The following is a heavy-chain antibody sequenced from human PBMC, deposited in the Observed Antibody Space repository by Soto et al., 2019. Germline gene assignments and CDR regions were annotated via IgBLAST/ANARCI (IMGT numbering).Heavy chain of an antibody. CDR3: ARDRYYGSGSYYPSHDAFDI. V-gene: IGHV1-69*04. CDR1: GGTFSSYT. D-gene: IGHD3-10*01. J-gene: IGHJ3*02. Sequence: ASVKVSCKASGGTFSSYTISWVRQAPGQGLEWMGRIIPILGIANYAQKFQGRVTITADKSTSTAYMELSSLRSEDTAVYYCARDRYYGSGSYYPSHDAFDIWGQGTMVTVSS. CDR2: IIPILGIA.